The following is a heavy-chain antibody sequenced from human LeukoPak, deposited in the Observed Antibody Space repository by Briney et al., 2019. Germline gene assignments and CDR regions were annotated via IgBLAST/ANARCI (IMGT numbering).Heavy chain of an antibody. CDR3: ARGGLHPGATSLPYAFDI. CDR1: GGSFSGYY. Sequence: SSETLSLTCAVYGGSFSGYYWSWIRQPPGKGLEWIGEINHSGSTNYNPSLKSRVTISVDTSKNQFSLKLSSVTAADTAVYYCARGGLHPGATSLPYAFDIRGQGTMVTVSS. CDR2: INHSGST. J-gene: IGHJ3*02. D-gene: IGHD1-26*01. V-gene: IGHV4-34*01.